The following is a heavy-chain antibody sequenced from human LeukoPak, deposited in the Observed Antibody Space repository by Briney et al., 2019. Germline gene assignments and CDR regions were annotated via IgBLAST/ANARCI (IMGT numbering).Heavy chain of an antibody. J-gene: IGHJ4*02. CDR3: AKGAVAGTAPFDY. V-gene: IGHV3-30*18. D-gene: IGHD6-19*01. Sequence: GRSLRLSCAASGFTFSSYGMHWVRQAPGKGLEWVAVISYDGSSKYYADSVRGRFTISRDNSKNTLYLQMNSLRAEDTAVYYCAKGAVAGTAPFDYWGQGILVTVSS. CDR2: ISYDGSSK. CDR1: GFTFSSYG.